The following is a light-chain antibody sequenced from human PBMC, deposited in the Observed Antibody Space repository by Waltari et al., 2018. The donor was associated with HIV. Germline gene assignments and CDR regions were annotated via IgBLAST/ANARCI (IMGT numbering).Light chain of an antibody. V-gene: IGLV2-14*03. CDR1: SRDLGGYNY. Sequence: QSALTQPASVSGSPGQSITISCTGTSRDLGGYNYVSWYQQHPGKAPKLMIYDVTNRPSGVSNRFSGSKSGNMASLTISGLQVEDEADYYCSSYTRSSTWVFGGGTKLTVL. CDR2: DVT. CDR3: SSYTRSSTWV. J-gene: IGLJ3*02.